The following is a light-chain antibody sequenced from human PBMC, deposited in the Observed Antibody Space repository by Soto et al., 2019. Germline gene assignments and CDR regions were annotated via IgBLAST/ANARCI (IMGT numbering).Light chain of an antibody. CDR1: SSTIGFIY. V-gene: IGLV1-47*01. CDR3: AAWDDSLSGYV. CDR2: RNI. Sequence: QSVLTQPPSASGTPGQRVTISCSGSSSTIGFIYLSWYQQLPVTAPYLLIFRNILRPSGVPFRFSGSKFGTSASLAFFGFRSEDEADYYCAAWDDSLSGYVFGTGTKVTVL. J-gene: IGLJ1*01.